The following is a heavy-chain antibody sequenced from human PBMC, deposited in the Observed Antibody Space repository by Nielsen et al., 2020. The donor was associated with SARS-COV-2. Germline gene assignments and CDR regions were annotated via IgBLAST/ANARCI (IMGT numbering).Heavy chain of an antibody. CDR1: GFTFSCYW. J-gene: IGHJ6*02. Sequence: GESLKISCAASGFTFSCYWMSWVRQAPGKGLEWVANIKHTGSEKYYLDYVKGRFTISGDNAKNSLYLQMNSLRVEDTAVYYCARDRVGATGQIYFYCLDVWGQGTMVTVSS. D-gene: IGHD1-26*01. CDR3: ARDRVGATGQIYFYCLDV. V-gene: IGHV3-7*03. CDR2: IKHTGSEK.